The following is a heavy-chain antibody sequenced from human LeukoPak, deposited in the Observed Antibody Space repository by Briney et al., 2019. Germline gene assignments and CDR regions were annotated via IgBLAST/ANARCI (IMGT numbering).Heavy chain of an antibody. CDR3: AREVVVKGGAFDI. J-gene: IGHJ3*02. CDR1: GFTFSSYT. CDR2: IGTSYSSM. V-gene: IGHV3-48*01. Sequence: GGSLRLSCAASGFTFSSYTMNWVRQAPGKGLEWLSYIGTSYSSMSHADSVKGRFTISRDNAKNSLYLQMNSLRAEDTAVYYCAREVVVKGGAFDIWGQGTMVTVSS. D-gene: IGHD3-22*01.